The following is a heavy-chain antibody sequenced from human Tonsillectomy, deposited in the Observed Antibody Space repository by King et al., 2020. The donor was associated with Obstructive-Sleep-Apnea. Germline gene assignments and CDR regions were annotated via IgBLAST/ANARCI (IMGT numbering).Heavy chain of an antibody. CDR2: ISWNIDSI. Sequence: LQLVQSGGGLVQPGRSLRLSCAVSGLAFDVFAMHWVRQTPGKGLEWVSGISWNIDSIGYADSVKGRFTISRDNAKNSLYLQMNSLRAEDTALYYCAKGGCSSTTCSFDYWGQGTLVTVSS. CDR3: AKGGCSSTTCSFDY. D-gene: IGHD2-2*01. J-gene: IGHJ4*02. CDR1: GLAFDVFA. V-gene: IGHV3-9*01.